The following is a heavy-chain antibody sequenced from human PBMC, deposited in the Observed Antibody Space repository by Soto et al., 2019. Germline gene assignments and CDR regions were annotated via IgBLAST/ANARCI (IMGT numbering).Heavy chain of an antibody. J-gene: IGHJ5*02. CDR1: GFTFGDYA. CDR3: TRAAYCSSTSCYTGGWWFDP. CDR2: IRSKAYGGTT. D-gene: IGHD2-2*02. V-gene: IGHV3-49*04. Sequence: GGSLRLSCTASGFTFGDYAMSWVRQAPGKGLEWVGFIRSKAYGGTTEYAASVKGRFTISRDDSKSIAYLQMNSLKTEDTAVYYCTRAAYCSSTSCYTGGWWFDPWGQGTLVTVSS.